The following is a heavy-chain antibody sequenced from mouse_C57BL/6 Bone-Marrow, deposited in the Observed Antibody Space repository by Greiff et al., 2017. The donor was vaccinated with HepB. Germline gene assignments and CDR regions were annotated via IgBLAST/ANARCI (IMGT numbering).Heavy chain of an antibody. V-gene: IGHV7-3*01. CDR3: ARSTIPSYWYFDV. J-gene: IGHJ1*03. CDR1: GFTFTDYY. Sequence: DVQLVESGGGLVQPGGSLSLSCAASGFTFTDYYMSWVRQPPGKALEWLGFIRNKANGYTTEYSASVKGRFTISRDNSQSILYLQMNALRAEDSATYYCARSTIPSYWYFDVWGTGTTVTVSS. D-gene: IGHD2-10*02. CDR2: IRNKANGYTT.